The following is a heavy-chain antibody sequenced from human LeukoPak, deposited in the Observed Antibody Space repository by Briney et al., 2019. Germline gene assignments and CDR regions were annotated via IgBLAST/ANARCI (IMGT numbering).Heavy chain of an antibody. V-gene: IGHV1-24*01. CDR3: ATVVVVTSPHAFDI. CDR1: GYTLTELS. D-gene: IGHD3-22*01. Sequence: ASVKVSCKVSGYTLTELSMHWVRQAPGKGLEWMGGFDPEDGETIYAQKFQGRVTMTEDTSTDTAYMELSSLRSEDTAVYYCATVVVVTSPHAFDIWAKGQWSPSLQ. CDR2: FDPEDGET. J-gene: IGHJ3*02.